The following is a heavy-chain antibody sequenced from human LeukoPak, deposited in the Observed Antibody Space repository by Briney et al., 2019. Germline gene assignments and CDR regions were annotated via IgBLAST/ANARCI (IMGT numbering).Heavy chain of an antibody. CDR1: GYTFTAYY. V-gene: IGHV1-2*02. CDR3: GRDRIGVAGQDY. J-gene: IGHJ4*02. Sequence: GASVKVSCKASGYTFTAYYMHWVRQAPGQGLEWMGWIDPDSGDTKYAQSFQGRVTMTTDTSISAAFMEQSRLRTDDTAVYFCGRDRIGVAGQDYWGPGTLVIVSS. CDR2: IDPDSGDT. D-gene: IGHD6-13*01.